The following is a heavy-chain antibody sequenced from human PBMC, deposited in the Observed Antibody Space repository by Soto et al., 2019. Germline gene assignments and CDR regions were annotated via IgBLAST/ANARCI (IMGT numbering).Heavy chain of an antibody. D-gene: IGHD3-22*01. CDR3: ARVKGSGYHNWFDP. CDR1: GDSFTSYG. V-gene: IGHV1-18*01. J-gene: IGHJ5*02. Sequence: ASVKVSCKASGDSFTSYGSSWVRQAPGQGLEWMGWISAYNGNTNYAQKLQGRVTMTTDTSTSTAYMELRSLRSDDTAVYYCARVKGSGYHNWFDPWGQGTLVTVSP. CDR2: ISAYNGNT.